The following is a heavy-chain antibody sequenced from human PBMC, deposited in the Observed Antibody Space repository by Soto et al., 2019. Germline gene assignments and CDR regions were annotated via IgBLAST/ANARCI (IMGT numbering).Heavy chain of an antibody. CDR2: ISSSSSTI. J-gene: IGHJ4*02. CDR3: ARIFSVTVVKGPFDY. CDR1: GFTFSNYN. D-gene: IGHD2-21*01. Sequence: HPGGSLRLSCAASGFTFSNYNMNWVRQAPGKGLEWISYISSSSSTIYYADSVKGRFTISRDNAKNSLYLQMNSLRAEDTAVYYCARIFSVTVVKGPFDYWGQGSLVTVSS. V-gene: IGHV3-48*01.